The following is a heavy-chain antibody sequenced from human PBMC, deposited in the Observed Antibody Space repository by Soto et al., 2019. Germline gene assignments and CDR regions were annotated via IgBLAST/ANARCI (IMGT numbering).Heavy chain of an antibody. J-gene: IGHJ6*02. CDR1: GGTFSSYA. CDR2: IIPIFGTA. D-gene: IGHD5-12*01. V-gene: IGHV1-69*13. Sequence: SVKVSCKASGGTFSSYAISWVRQAPGQGLEWMGGIIPIFGTANYAQKFQGRVTVTADESTSTAYMELSSLRSEDTAVYYCASNLSGYSHVEGVWGQGTTVTVSS. CDR3: ASNLSGYSHVEGV.